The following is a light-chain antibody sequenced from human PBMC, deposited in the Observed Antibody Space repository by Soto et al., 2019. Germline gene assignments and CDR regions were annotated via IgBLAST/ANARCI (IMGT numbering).Light chain of an antibody. J-gene: IGKJ1*01. V-gene: IGKV3-11*01. CDR1: QYINTR. CDR2: QTS. Sequence: ELVFTQSPATLSSFPGDRVTLSCRASQYINTRLAWYQHRTGQAPRLLIYQTSIRAAGIPDRFSASGTGTDLNLTISDVQPEDFAVYYCHKRQSWPRTCGQGTKVDIK. CDR3: HKRQSWPRT.